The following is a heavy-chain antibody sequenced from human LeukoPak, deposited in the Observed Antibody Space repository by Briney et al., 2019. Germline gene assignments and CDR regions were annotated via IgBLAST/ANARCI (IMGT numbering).Heavy chain of an antibody. CDR1: GFTFSNAW. V-gene: IGHV3-15*01. CDR2: IKSKTDGGTT. D-gene: IGHD6-19*01. J-gene: IGHJ4*02. CDR3: TTDPPTGYSSGWYHGY. Sequence: GGSLRLSCAASGFTFSNAWMSWVRQAPGKGLQWVGRIKSKTDGGTTDYAAPVKGRFTISRDDSKNTLYLQMNSLKPEDTAVYYCTTDPPTGYSSGWYHGYWGQGTLVTVSS.